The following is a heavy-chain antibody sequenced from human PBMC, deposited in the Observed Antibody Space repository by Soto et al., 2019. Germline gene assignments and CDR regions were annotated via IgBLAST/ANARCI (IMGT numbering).Heavy chain of an antibody. CDR2: ISGSGSST. Sequence: EVQLLESGGGLVQPGGSLRLSCVASVFTFSDYAMSLVRESPGKGLEWVSGISGSGSSTYYADSGNCRFTISIDNSKITLYLQMNSLRAEDTAVYYCAKGGPRSSCPYYFDCWGQGTLVTVSS. D-gene: IGHD6-13*01. V-gene: IGHV3-23*01. CDR1: VFTFSDYA. CDR3: AKGGPRSSCPYYFDC. J-gene: IGHJ4*02.